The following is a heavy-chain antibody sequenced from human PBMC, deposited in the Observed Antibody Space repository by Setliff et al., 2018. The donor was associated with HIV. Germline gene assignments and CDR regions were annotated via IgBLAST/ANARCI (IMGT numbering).Heavy chain of an antibody. CDR2: INPNNGGST. CDR3: ARDMNRRSYSDTSPHDY. CDR1: GFLVTGYN. D-gene: IGHD3-22*01. J-gene: IGHJ4*02. Sequence: ASVKVSCKALGFLVTGYNVHWVRQAPGHGPEWLGRINPNNGGSTSNKQKFQGRVTMTRDTSTNTVYMELSSLRFEDTAVYYCARDMNRRSYSDTSPHDYWGQGTLVTVS. V-gene: IGHV1-46*01.